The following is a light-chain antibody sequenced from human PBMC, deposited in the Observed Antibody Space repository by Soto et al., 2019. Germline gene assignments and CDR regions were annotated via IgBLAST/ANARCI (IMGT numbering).Light chain of an antibody. Sequence: EIVLTQSPATLSLSPGERATLSCWASQSVASYLAWYQQKPGQAPRLLIYDASNRATGIPARFSGSGSGTDFTLTISSLEPQDFAVYYCQHRSNGPPGTFGGGTKVEIK. V-gene: IGKV3-11*01. CDR1: QSVASY. CDR3: QHRSNGPPGT. CDR2: DAS. J-gene: IGKJ4*01.